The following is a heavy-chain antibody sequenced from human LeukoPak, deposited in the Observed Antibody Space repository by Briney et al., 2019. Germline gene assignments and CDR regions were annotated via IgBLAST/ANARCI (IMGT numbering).Heavy chain of an antibody. V-gene: IGHV4-34*01. CDR3: ASGYSYGYNALDY. Sequence: KPSETLSLTCAVYGGSISGYYWNWIRQPPGKGLEWIGGINHSGSTNYNPSLKSRVTISVDTSKNQFSLKLSSVTAADTAVYYCASGYSYGYNALDYWGQGTLVTVSS. CDR1: GGSISGYY. J-gene: IGHJ4*02. D-gene: IGHD5-18*01. CDR2: INHSGST.